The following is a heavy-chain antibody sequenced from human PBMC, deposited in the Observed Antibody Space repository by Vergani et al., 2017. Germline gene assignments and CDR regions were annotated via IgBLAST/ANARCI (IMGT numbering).Heavy chain of an antibody. CDR2: IYHSGST. Sequence: QVQLQESGPGLVKPSETLSLTCAVSGYSISSGYYWGWIRQPPGKGLEWIGSIYHSGSTYYNPSLKSRVTISVDTSRNQFSLKLSSATAADTAVYYCARPGSSSWYQVSWYFDLWGRGTLVTVSS. J-gene: IGHJ2*01. V-gene: IGHV4-38-2*01. CDR1: GYSISSGYY. D-gene: IGHD6-13*01. CDR3: ARPGSSSWYQVSWYFDL.